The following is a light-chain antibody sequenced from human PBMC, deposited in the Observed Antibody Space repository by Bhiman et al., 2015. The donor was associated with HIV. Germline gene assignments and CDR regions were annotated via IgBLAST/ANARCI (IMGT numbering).Light chain of an antibody. CDR1: TSDIGENY. J-gene: IGLJ1*01. Sequence: QFVLTQPPSVSAAPGQKVTVSCSGTTSDIGENYVSWYQKFPEAAPKLLIYDNDKRPSGIPDRFSGSKSGTSATLAITGLQTGDEADYYCGTWDSSLSAGGVFGTGTKVTVL. CDR2: DND. V-gene: IGLV1-51*01. CDR3: GTWDSSLSAGGV.